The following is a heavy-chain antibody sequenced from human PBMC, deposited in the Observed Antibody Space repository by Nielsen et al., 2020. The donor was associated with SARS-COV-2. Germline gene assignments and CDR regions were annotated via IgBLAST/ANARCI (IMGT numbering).Heavy chain of an antibody. V-gene: IGHV4-61*08. CDR1: GGSISSGGYY. D-gene: IGHD3-22*01. Sequence: SETLSLTCAVSGGSISSGGYYWSWIRQPPGKQLEWIGHIYYSGSTTYNSSLKGRVTISVDTSKNQFSLKLSSVTAADTAVYYCARYNYDSGGYYYAYWGQGTLVTVSS. CDR2: IYYSGST. CDR3: ARYNYDSGGYYYAY. J-gene: IGHJ4*02.